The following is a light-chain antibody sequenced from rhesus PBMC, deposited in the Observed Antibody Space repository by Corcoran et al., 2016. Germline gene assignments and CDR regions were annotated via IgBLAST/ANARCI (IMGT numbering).Light chain of an antibody. CDR3: QQYKSFPPWT. Sequence: DIQMTQSPSSLSASVGDTVTITCRASQGISSSLNRFQQKLGKSPKLLIYAATTFQSGVPSRFRGSGSGTDFTLTISSLQPEYFATYYFQQYKSFPPWTFGQGTKVDIK. J-gene: IGKJ1*01. V-gene: IGKV1-28*02. CDR2: AAT. CDR1: QGISSS.